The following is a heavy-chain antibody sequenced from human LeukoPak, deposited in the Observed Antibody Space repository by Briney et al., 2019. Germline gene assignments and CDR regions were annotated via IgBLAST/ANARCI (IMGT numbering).Heavy chain of an antibody. D-gene: IGHD6-19*01. Sequence: GGSLRLSCAASGFTISSYWMHWVRQGPGKGLVWVSRINSDGSDTVYADSVKGRFTISRDNAKNTLYLQMNSLSAEDTAIYYCARPPYSSGSFDLWGRGTLVTVSS. CDR3: ARPPYSSGSFDL. CDR2: INSDGSDT. CDR1: GFTISSYW. V-gene: IGHV3-74*01. J-gene: IGHJ2*01.